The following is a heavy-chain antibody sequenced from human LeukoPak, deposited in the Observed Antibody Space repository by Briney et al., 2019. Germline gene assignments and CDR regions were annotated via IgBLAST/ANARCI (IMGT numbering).Heavy chain of an antibody. Sequence: ASVKVSCKASGYTLTAYYIHWVRQAPGQGLEWMRWMNPHSGGTNYAQNFRARVSMTTDTSINTAYLELTGLTSDDTALYYCARAQRTVSGLDVWGQGTTVTVS. J-gene: IGHJ6*02. V-gene: IGHV1-2*02. CDR2: MNPHSGGT. D-gene: IGHD2-2*01. CDR3: ARAQRTVSGLDV. CDR1: GYTLTAYY.